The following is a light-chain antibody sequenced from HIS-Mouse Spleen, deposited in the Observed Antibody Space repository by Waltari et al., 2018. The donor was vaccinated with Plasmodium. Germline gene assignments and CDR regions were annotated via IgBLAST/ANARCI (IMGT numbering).Light chain of an antibody. CDR3: LQHNSYPRT. J-gene: IGKJ1*01. CDR2: AAS. Sequence: DIQMTQSPSSLSASVGDRVNITCRASQSISSYLNWYQQKPGKAPKLLIYAASSLQSGVPSRFSGSGSATDFTLTISSLQPEDFATYYCLQHNSYPRTFGQGTKVEIK. CDR1: QSISSY. V-gene: IGKV1-17*01.